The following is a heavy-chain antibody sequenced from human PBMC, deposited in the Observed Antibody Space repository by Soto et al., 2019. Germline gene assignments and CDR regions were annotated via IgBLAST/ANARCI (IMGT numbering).Heavy chain of an antibody. J-gene: IGHJ4*02. Sequence: SGGSLRLSCVASGFTFSGSAMHWVRQASGKGLEWVGRIRSKANNYATAYAASVRGRFIISRDDSKNTTYLQMDSLKTEDTAVYYCTRLGLTEEVYWGQGNLVTVSS. CDR1: GFTFSGSA. V-gene: IGHV3-73*01. D-gene: IGHD1-26*01. CDR2: IRSKANNYAT. CDR3: TRLGLTEEVY.